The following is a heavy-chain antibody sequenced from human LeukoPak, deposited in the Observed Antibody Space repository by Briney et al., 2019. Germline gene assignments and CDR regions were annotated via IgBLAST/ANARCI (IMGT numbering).Heavy chain of an antibody. CDR2: IKTKTDGGTI. Sequence: GGSLRLSCAASGFTFSNAWMSWVRQAPGKGLEWVGRIKTKTDGGTIDYAAPVKGRFIISRDDSKNTLHLQMNSLKTDHTAVYYCTTGQGYYYDGSGPIDYWGQGTLVTVSS. CDR3: TTGQGYYYDGSGPIDY. CDR1: GFTFSNAW. V-gene: IGHV3-15*01. J-gene: IGHJ4*02. D-gene: IGHD3-22*01.